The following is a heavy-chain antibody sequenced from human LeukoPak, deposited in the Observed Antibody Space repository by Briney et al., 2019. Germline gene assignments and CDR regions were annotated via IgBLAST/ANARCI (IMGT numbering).Heavy chain of an antibody. CDR2: ISAYNGNT. CDR1: GYIFTNHY. V-gene: IGHV1-18*01. D-gene: IGHD6-13*01. J-gene: IGHJ4*02. CDR3: ARGLQQPSV. Sequence: ASVKVSCKSSGYIFTNHYMHWVRQAPGQGLEWMGWISAYNGNTNYAQKLQGRVTMTTDTSTSTAYMELRSLRSDDTAVYYCARGLQQPSVWGQGTLVTVSS.